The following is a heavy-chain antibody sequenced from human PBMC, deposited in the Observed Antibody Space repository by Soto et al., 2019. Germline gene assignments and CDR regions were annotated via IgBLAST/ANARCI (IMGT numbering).Heavy chain of an antibody. CDR2: INHSGST. D-gene: IGHD3-22*01. CDR1: GGSFSGYY. V-gene: IGHV4-34*01. J-gene: IGHJ4*02. Sequence: QVQLQQWGAGLLQPSETLSLTCAVYGGSFSGYYWTWIRQPPGKGLEWIGEINHSGSTNCNPSLKTRVTIAAGTSKKQFSLQLTSVTAADTAVYYCARSDSSGYSTYLDYWGQGTLVTVSS. CDR3: ARSDSSGYSTYLDY.